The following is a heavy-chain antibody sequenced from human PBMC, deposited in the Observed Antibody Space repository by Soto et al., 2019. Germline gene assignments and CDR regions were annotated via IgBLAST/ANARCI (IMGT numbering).Heavy chain of an antibody. CDR3: ARIHFGDEPSYYYYGMDV. J-gene: IGHJ6*02. D-gene: IGHD4-17*01. CDR1: GGAFSSGDFY. V-gene: IGHV4-30-4*01. CDR2: IYYTGST. Sequence: QVQLQESGPGVVKPSQNLSLTCTVPGGAFSSGDFYWSWVRQPPGKGLGLIGYIYYTGSTFNNPSLKSRVSISIDTSKTQFSLKLSSVTAADTAVYYCARIHFGDEPSYYYYGMDVWGQGTTVTVSS.